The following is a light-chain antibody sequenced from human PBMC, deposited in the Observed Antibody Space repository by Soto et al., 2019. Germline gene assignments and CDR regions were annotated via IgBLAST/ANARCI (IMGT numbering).Light chain of an antibody. J-gene: IGKJ2*01. CDR3: QQYDSSPPYT. CDR2: GAS. Sequence: EIVMTQSPATLSVSPGERATLSCRASQSVGSDLAWYQQKPGQAPRLLIYGASSRATGIPDRFSGSGSGTDFTLTISRLEPEDFAVYYCQQYDSSPPYTFGQGTKLEIK. V-gene: IGKV3-20*01. CDR1: QSVGSD.